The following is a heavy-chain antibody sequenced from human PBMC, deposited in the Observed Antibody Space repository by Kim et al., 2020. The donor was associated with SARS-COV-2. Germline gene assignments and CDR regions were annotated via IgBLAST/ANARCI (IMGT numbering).Heavy chain of an antibody. Sequence: SETLSLTCTVSGGSVSSSSYYWGWIRQPPGKGLEWIGSIYYSGSTYYNPSLKSRVTISVDTSKNQFSLKLSSVTAADTAVYYCARQGDDYIWGSYRPNW. D-gene: IGHD3-16*02. CDR1: GGSVSSSSYY. V-gene: IGHV4-39*01. CDR3: ARQGDDYIWGSYRPNW. CDR2: IYYSGST. J-gene: IGHJ5*01.